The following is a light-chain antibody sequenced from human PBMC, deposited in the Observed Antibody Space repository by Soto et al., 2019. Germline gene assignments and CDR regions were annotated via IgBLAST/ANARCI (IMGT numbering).Light chain of an antibody. CDR3: CSYAGTRTYV. J-gene: IGLJ1*01. CDR1: SSDVGSYKL. V-gene: IGLV2-23*01. CDR2: ADD. Sequence: QSVLRQPASVSGSPGQSITISCTGTSSDVGSYKLVSWYQQHPGKAPKLMIYADDKRPPGVSNRFSGSKSSNTASLTISGLQAEDEADYYCCSYAGTRTYVFGTGTKVTVL.